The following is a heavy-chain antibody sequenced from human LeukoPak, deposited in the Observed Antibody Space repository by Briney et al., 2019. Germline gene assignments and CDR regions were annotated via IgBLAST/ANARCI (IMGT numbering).Heavy chain of an antibody. CDR3: ARVGTYYDILTGNRQLDH. V-gene: IGHV1-18*01. CDR1: GYTFITYG. CDR2: ISAYNDNT. D-gene: IGHD3-9*01. J-gene: IGHJ4*02. Sequence: ASVKVSCKASGYTFITYGISWVRQAPGHGLEWMGLISAYNDNTNYPKKFQGRATMTTDRSTSTAYMELRSLRSDDTAVYYCARVGTYYDILTGNRQLDHWGQGTLVTVSS.